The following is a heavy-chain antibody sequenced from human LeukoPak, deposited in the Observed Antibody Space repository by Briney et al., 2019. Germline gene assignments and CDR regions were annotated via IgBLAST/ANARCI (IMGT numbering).Heavy chain of an antibody. J-gene: IGHJ4*02. CDR1: GFTFSTYG. Sequence: GGSLRLSCAASGFTFSTYGMHWVRQAPGKGLEWVAVISYDGRNEYFADSVKGRFTISRDNSKNTLYLQMNSLRAEDTAVYYCVKMDIQAWLLDYWGQGTLVTVSS. V-gene: IGHV3-30*18. D-gene: IGHD3-22*01. CDR2: ISYDGRNE. CDR3: VKMDIQAWLLDY.